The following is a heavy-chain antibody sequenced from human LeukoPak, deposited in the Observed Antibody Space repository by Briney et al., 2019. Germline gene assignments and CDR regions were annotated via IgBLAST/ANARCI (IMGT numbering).Heavy chain of an antibody. J-gene: IGHJ4*02. Sequence: GGSLRLSCAASGFTFSSYWMHWVRQAPGKGLVWVSRINSDGSSTSYADSVKGRFTISRDNAKNTLYLQMNSLRAEDTVVYYCARDYSSGWYYDYWGQGTLVTVSS. CDR1: GFTFSSYW. D-gene: IGHD6-19*01. CDR2: INSDGSST. CDR3: ARDYSSGWYYDY. V-gene: IGHV3-74*01.